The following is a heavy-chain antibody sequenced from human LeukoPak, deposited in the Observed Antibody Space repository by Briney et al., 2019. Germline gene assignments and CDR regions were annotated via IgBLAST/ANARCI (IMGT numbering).Heavy chain of an antibody. D-gene: IGHD3/OR15-3a*01. Sequence: SKTLSLTCTVSGVSISSSNSYWGWLRQPPGKGLEWIGSIYYSGNTYYDSSLKSQVSISIDTSKNQFSLMLTSVTAADTAVYYCARQTGSGLFILPGGEGTLDTVFS. CDR2: IYYSGNT. CDR1: GVSISSSNSY. J-gene: IGHJ4*02. V-gene: IGHV4-39*01. CDR3: ARQTGSGLFILP.